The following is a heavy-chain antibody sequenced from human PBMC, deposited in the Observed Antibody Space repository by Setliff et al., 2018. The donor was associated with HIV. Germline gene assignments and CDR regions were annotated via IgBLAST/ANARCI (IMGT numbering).Heavy chain of an antibody. V-gene: IGHV1-18*04. D-gene: IGHD3-22*01. CDR2: ISVYSGNT. CDR1: GYTFTGYY. J-gene: IGHJ4*02. Sequence: ASVKVSCKASGYTFTGYYMHWVRQAPGQGLEWVGWISVYSGNTNYAQKLQGRVTLTTDTSTSTAYMELRSLRFDDTAVYYCASGMDYYDTSGYYQYYFDYWGQGTLVTVSS. CDR3: ASGMDYYDTSGYYQYYFDY.